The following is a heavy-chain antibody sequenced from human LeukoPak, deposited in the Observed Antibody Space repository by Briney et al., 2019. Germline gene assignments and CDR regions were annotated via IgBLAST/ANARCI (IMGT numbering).Heavy chain of an antibody. CDR1: GYTFTSYD. CDR3: ARGAYCSGGSCYSLGYYYYMDV. CDR2: MNPNSGNT. V-gene: IGHV1-8*03. D-gene: IGHD2-15*01. J-gene: IGHJ6*03. Sequence: ASVKVSCKASGYTFTSYDINWVRQATGQGLEWMGWMNPNSGNTGYAQKFQGRVTITRNTSISTAYMELSSLRSEDTAVYYCARGAYCSGGSCYSLGYYYYMDVWGKGTTVTVSS.